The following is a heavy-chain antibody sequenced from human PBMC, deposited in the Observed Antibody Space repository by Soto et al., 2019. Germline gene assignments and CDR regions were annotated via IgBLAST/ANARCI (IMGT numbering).Heavy chain of an antibody. Sequence: EVQLVESGGGLVKPGGSLRLSCAASGFTFSSYSMNWVRQAPGKGLEWVSSISSSSSYIYYADSVKGRFTISRDNANNAVYLQMNSLRAEDTAVYYCARDHLRDAYYYGMDVWGQGTTVTVSS. CDR1: GFTFSSYS. D-gene: IGHD3-16*01. CDR3: ARDHLRDAYYYGMDV. CDR2: ISSSSSYI. V-gene: IGHV3-21*01. J-gene: IGHJ6*02.